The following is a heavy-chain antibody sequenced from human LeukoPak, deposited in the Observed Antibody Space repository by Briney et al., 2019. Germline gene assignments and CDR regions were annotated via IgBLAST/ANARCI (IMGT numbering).Heavy chain of an antibody. Sequence: ASVKVSCKASGYTFTSYDINWVRQATGQGLEWMGWMNPNSGNTGYAQKFQGRVTITRNTSISTAYMELSSLRSEDTAVYYCARESRDGYNYGLDYWGQGTLVTVSS. CDR2: MNPNSGNT. D-gene: IGHD5-24*01. CDR1: GYTFTSYD. J-gene: IGHJ4*02. CDR3: ARESRDGYNYGLDY. V-gene: IGHV1-8*03.